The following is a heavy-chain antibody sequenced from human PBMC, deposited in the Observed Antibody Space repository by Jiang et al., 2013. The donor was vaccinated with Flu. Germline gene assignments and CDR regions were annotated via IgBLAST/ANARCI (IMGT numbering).Heavy chain of an antibody. CDR1: GYIFNGYY. CDR3: ARESVGVTEGHFDY. J-gene: IGHJ4*02. V-gene: IGHV1-2*02. CDR2: INPNSGGT. Sequence: SGAEVKKPGASVKVSCKASGYIFNGYYMHWVRQAPGQGLEWMGWINPNSGGTIYAQNFQGRVTMTRDTSISTAYMELSSLRSDDTAVYFCARESVGVTEGHFDYWGQGTLVTVSS. D-gene: IGHD1-26*01.